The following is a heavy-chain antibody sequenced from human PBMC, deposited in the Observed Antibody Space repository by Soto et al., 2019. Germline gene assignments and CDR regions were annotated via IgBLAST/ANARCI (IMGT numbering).Heavy chain of an antibody. D-gene: IGHD5-18*01. CDR2: IYYSGST. CDR3: TSLVDTGADH. CDR1: GGSISSYY. Sequence: QVRLQESGPGLVKPSETLSLTCSVSGGSISSYYWSWIRQPPGKGLEWIGYIYYSGSTNYNPSLESLVSISVDTSKNQSSRTLSSVTVADTAVYYGTSLVDTGADHWCLGTVVTGSS. V-gene: IGHV4-59*01. J-gene: IGHJ5*02.